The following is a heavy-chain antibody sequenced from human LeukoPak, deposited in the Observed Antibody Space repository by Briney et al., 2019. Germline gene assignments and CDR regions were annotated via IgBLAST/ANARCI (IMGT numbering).Heavy chain of an antibody. CDR2: IYSDGDT. CDR1: GFAVFSNY. V-gene: IGHV3-66*04. J-gene: IGHJ4*02. D-gene: IGHD3-9*01. CDR3: ARQRGDILTGYYIPRGFDY. Sequence: GGSLRLSCAASGFAVFSNYMNWVRQAPGKGLEWVSVIYSDGDTSYADSVKGRFTISRDISKNTLYLQMNSLRAEDTAVYYCARQRGDILTGYYIPRGFDYWGQGTLVTVSS.